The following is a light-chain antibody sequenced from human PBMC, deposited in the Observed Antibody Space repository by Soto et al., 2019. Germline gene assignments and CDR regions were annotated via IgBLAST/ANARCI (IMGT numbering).Light chain of an antibody. CDR2: DSD. Sequence: QSVLTQPPSVSASPGQEVTISCSGSSSNIAANSVSWYQHLPGTAPKLLIYDSDRRPSGIPARFSGSKSGTSATLGITGLQTGDEADYYCGAWDDSRTVYVFGSGTKVTVL. CDR3: GAWDDSRTVYV. CDR1: SSNIAANS. V-gene: IGLV1-51*01. J-gene: IGLJ1*01.